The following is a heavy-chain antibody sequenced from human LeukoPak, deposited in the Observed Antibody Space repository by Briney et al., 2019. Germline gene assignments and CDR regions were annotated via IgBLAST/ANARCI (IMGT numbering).Heavy chain of an antibody. J-gene: IGHJ4*02. CDR1: GFSVSSNY. D-gene: IGHD6-13*01. CDR3: ARGIAAAAEFDY. CDR2: IYSGGRT. Sequence: SGGSLRLSCAASGFSVSSNYMSWVRQAPGKGLEWVSVIYSGGRTYYADSVKGRFTISRDNSKNTLYLQMNSLRAEDTAVYYCARGIAAAAEFDYWGQGTLVTVSS. V-gene: IGHV3-53*01.